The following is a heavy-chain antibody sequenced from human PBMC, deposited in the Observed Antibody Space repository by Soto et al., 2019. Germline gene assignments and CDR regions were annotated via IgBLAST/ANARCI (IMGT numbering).Heavy chain of an antibody. D-gene: IGHD3-3*01. V-gene: IGHV4-59*01. J-gene: IGHJ4*02. Sequence: QVQLQESGPGLVKPSETLSLTCTVSGGSISSYYWSWIRQPPGKGLEWIGYIYYSGSTNYNPTLKSRVTISVDTSTNQFSLKLSSVTAADTAVYYCARVSAGYDFWSGNFDYWGQGTLVTVSS. CDR2: IYYSGST. CDR1: GGSISSYY. CDR3: ARVSAGYDFWSGNFDY.